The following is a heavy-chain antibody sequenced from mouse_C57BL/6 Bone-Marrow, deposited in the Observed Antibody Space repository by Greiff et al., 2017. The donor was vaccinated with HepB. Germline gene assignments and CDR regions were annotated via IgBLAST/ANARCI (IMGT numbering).Heavy chain of an antibody. V-gene: IGHV2-6-1*01. CDR2: IWSDGST. D-gene: IGHD1-1*01. CDR1: GFSLTSYG. CDR3: ARHRYYGSSYGNAMDY. J-gene: IGHJ4*01. Sequence: QVQLKESGPGLVAPSQSLSITCTVSGFSLTSYGVHWVRQPPGKGLEWLVVIWSDGSTTYNSALKSRLSISKDNSKSQVFLKMNSLQTDDTAMYYGARHRYYGSSYGNAMDYWGQGTSVTVSS.